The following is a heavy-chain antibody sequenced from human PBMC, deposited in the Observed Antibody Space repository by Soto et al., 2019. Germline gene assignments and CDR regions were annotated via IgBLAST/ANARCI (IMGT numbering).Heavy chain of an antibody. CDR1: GFTFSTFG. CDR2: IRSKANNYAT. Sequence: GGSLRLSCEASGFTFSTFGIHWVRQAPGKGLEWVGRIRSKANNYATSYAASVKGRFTISRDDSKNTAYLQMNSLKTEDTAVYYCIRAYYDILTGYFAFDIWGQGTMVTV. J-gene: IGHJ3*02. CDR3: IRAYYDILTGYFAFDI. D-gene: IGHD3-9*01. V-gene: IGHV3-73*01.